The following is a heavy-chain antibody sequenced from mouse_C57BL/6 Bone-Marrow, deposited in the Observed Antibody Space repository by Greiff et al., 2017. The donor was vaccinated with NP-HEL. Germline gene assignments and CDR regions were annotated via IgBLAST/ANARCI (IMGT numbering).Heavy chain of an antibody. J-gene: IGHJ3*01. CDR1: GYSFTGYY. CDR3: ASPYYDYVPCAY. V-gene: IGHV1-42*01. D-gene: IGHD2-4*01. CDR2: INPSTGGT. Sequence: EVQLQQSGPELVKPGASVKISCKASGYSFTGYYMNWVKQSPEKSLEWIGEINPSTGGTTYNQKFKAKATLTVDKSSITAYMQLKSLTSEDSAVYYCASPYYDYVPCAYWGQGTLVTVSA.